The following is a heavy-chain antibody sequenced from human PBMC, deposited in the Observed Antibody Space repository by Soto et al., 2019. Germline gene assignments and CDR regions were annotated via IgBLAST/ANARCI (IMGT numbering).Heavy chain of an antibody. V-gene: IGHV4-39*01. CDR3: ARNTPAISISGH. J-gene: IGHJ4*02. Sequence: QLQLQESGPGLVKPSETLSLTCTVSGGSISSSSYDWGWIRQPPGNGLEWSGSIYYSGSTFYNPSLKSRITISVDSSKNQFSLQLSSVTTAGTAVYYFARNTPAISISGHWGQGTLVTVSS. CDR1: GGSISSSSYD. CDR2: IYYSGST. D-gene: IGHD3-3*01.